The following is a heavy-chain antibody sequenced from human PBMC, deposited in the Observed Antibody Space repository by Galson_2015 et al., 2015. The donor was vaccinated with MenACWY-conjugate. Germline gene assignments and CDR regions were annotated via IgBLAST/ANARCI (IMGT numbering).Heavy chain of an antibody. CDR3: ARGRTTPADAFDI. J-gene: IGHJ3*02. Sequence: VSCKASGYTFITYGISWVRQAPGQGLEWMGWISTDNGNTNYAQKFQGRVTMTTDKSSSTAYMELRSLRSDDTAVYYCARGRTTPADAFDIWGQGTMVTVSS. V-gene: IGHV1-18*01. D-gene: IGHD4-17*01. CDR2: ISTDNGNT. CDR1: GYTFITYG.